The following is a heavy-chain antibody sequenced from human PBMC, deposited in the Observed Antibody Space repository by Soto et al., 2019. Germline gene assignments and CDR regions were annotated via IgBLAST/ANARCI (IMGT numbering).Heavy chain of an antibody. V-gene: IGHV3-48*04. CDR1: GFTFSSYS. CDR3: ARDVSRDAFDI. Sequence: GESLKISCAASGFTFSSYSMNWVRQAPGKGLEWVSYISSSSSTIYYADSVKGRFTISRDNAKNSLYLQMNSLRAEDTAVYYCARDVSRDAFDIWGQGTMVTVSS. CDR2: ISSSSSTI. J-gene: IGHJ3*02.